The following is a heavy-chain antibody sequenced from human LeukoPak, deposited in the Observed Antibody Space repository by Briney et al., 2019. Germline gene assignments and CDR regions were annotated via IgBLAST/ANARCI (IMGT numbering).Heavy chain of an antibody. CDR2: ISSSSSYI. CDR1: GFTFSDYG. Sequence: GGSLRLSCAASGFTFSDYGMHWVRQAPGKGLEWVSSISSSSSYIYYADSVKGRFTISRDNAKNSLYLQMNSLRAEDTAVYYCARDGRDFWSHNWFDPWGQGTLVTVSS. V-gene: IGHV3-21*01. CDR3: ARDGRDFWSHNWFDP. D-gene: IGHD3-3*01. J-gene: IGHJ5*02.